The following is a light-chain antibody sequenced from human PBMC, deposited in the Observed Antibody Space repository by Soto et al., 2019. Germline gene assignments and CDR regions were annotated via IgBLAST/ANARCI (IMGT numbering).Light chain of an antibody. CDR2: GAS. Sequence: EIVLTQSPGTLPLSPGERATLSCRTSQSITSSYLAWYQQKPGQAPRLLIYGASARATDIPDRFSGSGSGTDFIVTIKRLEPGDFAVYYCQQYGSSPWTFGQGTKVEIK. V-gene: IGKV3-20*01. J-gene: IGKJ1*01. CDR3: QQYGSSPWT. CDR1: QSITSSY.